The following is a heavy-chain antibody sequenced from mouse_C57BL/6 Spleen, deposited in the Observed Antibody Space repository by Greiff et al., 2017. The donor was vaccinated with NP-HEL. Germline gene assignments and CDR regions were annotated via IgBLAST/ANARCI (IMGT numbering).Heavy chain of an antibody. CDR1: GYAFSSYW. J-gene: IGHJ2*01. Sequence: QVQLQQSGAELVKPGASVKISCKASGYAFSSYWMNWVKQRPGKGLEWIGLIYPGDGDTNYNGKFKGKATLTADKSSSTAYMQLSSLTSEDSAVYFCARGGIYYDYDGTLFDYWGQGTTLTVSS. CDR3: ARGGIYYDYDGTLFDY. D-gene: IGHD2-4*01. CDR2: IYPGDGDT. V-gene: IGHV1-80*01.